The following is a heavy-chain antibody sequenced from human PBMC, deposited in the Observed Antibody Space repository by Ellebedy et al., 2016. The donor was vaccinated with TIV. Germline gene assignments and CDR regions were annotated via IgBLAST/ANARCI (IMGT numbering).Heavy chain of an antibody. V-gene: IGHV3-11*01. D-gene: IGHD6-13*01. CDR3: ARIYSSSWYSLYYYYYMDV. CDR2: ISSSGSTI. Sequence: GESLKISCAASGFTFSDYYMSWIRQAPGKGLEWVPYISSSGSTIYYADSVKGRFTISRDNAKNSLYLQMNSLRAEDTAVYYCARIYSSSWYSLYYYYYMDVWGKGTTVTVSS. CDR1: GFTFSDYY. J-gene: IGHJ6*03.